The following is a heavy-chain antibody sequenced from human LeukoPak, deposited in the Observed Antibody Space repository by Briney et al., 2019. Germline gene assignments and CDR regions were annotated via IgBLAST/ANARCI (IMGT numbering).Heavy chain of an antibody. V-gene: IGHV3-48*03. D-gene: IGHD1-14*01. CDR1: GFTFSSYE. Sequence: PGGSLRLSCAASGFTFSSYEMNWVRQAPGEGLEWVSYISSSGSTIYYADSVKGRFTISRDNAKNSLYLQMNSLRAEDTAVYYCARATGGYYYYMDVWGKGTTVTISS. J-gene: IGHJ6*03. CDR2: ISSSGSTI. CDR3: ARATGGYYYYMDV.